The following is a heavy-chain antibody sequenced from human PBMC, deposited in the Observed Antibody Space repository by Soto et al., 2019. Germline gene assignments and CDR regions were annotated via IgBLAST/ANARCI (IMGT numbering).Heavy chain of an antibody. Sequence: PSETLSLTCSVSGRSMSSNYWSWIRQSPDKGLEWLGYVFYGGTDYNPSLEGRVSMSVETSKSQFCLKLTSVAAADTAVYYCASYRGALYFDHWGQGLLVTVSS. J-gene: IGHJ4*02. D-gene: IGHD4-4*01. CDR2: VFYGGT. CDR3: ASYRGALYFDH. CDR1: GRSMSSNY. V-gene: IGHV4-59*01.